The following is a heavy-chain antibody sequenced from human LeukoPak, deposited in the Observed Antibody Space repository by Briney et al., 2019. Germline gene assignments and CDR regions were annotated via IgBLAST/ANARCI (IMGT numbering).Heavy chain of an antibody. CDR1: GYSISSGYY. V-gene: IGHV4-38-2*01. CDR3: ARQGYCSSTSCYKNHEYFQP. Sequence: SETLSLTCAVSGYSISSGYYWGWIRQPPGKGLEWIGSIYHSGSTYYNPSLKSRVTISVDTSKNQFSLKLSSVTAADTAVYSCARQGYCSSTSCYKNHEYFQPWGQGTLVTVSS. J-gene: IGHJ1*01. CDR2: IYHSGST. D-gene: IGHD2-2*02.